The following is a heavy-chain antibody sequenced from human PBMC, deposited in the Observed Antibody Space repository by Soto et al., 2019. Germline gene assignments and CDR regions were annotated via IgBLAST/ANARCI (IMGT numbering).Heavy chain of an antibody. J-gene: IGHJ5*02. D-gene: IGHD6-13*01. Sequence: GGSLILSCAASRFTVSSYSMNWVRQAPGKGLEWVSSISSSSSYIYYADSVKGRFTIYRDNAKNSLYLQMNSLRAEDTAVYYCARGPSKAAAGQSGVGFDPWGQGTLGNGYS. CDR2: ISSSSSYI. V-gene: IGHV3-21*01. CDR3: ARGPSKAAAGQSGVGFDP. CDR1: RFTVSSYS.